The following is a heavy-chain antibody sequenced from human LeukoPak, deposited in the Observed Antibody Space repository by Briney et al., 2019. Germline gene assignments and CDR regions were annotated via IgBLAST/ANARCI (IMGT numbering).Heavy chain of an antibody. D-gene: IGHD2-2*01. CDR1: GFTFSSYS. CDR2: IRSSSPYI. J-gene: IGHJ5*02. CDR3: ARGGVPAAMGWFDP. Sequence: GGSLRLSCAASGFTFSSYSMNWVRQAPGKGLEWVSSIRSSSPYIYYADSLRGRFTISRDNAKNSLYLQMNSLRAEDTAVYYCARGGVPAAMGWFDPWGQGTLVTVSS. V-gene: IGHV3-21*01.